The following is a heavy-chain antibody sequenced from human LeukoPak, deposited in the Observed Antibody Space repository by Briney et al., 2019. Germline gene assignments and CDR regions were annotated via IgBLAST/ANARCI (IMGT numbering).Heavy chain of an antibody. J-gene: IGHJ4*02. CDR1: GGSISSGSYY. Sequence: SQTLSLTCTVSGGSISSGSYYWSWIRQPAGKGLEWIGRIYTSGSTNYNPSLKSRVTISVDTSKNQFSLKLSSVTAADTAVYYCATHSITMVRGVIGFDYWGQGTLVTVSS. CDR3: ATHSITMVRGVIGFDY. CDR2: IYTSGST. V-gene: IGHV4-61*02. D-gene: IGHD3-10*01.